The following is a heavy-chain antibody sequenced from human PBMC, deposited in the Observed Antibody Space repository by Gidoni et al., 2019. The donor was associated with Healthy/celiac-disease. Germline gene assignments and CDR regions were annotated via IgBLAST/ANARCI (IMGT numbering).Heavy chain of an antibody. CDR3: ASAGEGGWYEVGY. Sequence: QVQLQESGPGLVKPSETLSLTCAVSGYSISSGYYWGWIRQPPGKGLGWIGSIYHSGSTYYNPSLKSRVTISVDTSKNQFSLKLSSVTAADTAVYYCASAGEGGWYEVGYWGQGTLVTVSS. D-gene: IGHD6-19*01. CDR1: GYSISSGYY. V-gene: IGHV4-38-2*01. J-gene: IGHJ4*02. CDR2: IYHSGST.